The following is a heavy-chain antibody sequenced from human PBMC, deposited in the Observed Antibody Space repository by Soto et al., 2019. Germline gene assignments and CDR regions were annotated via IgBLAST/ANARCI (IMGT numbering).Heavy chain of an antibody. D-gene: IGHD3-22*01. CDR1: GFTFSSYA. CDR2: ISGSGGST. V-gene: IGHV3-23*01. Sequence: GGSLRLSCAASGFTFSSYAMSWVRQAPGKGLEWVSAISGSGGSTYYADSVKGRFTISRDNSKNTLYLQMNSLRAEDTAVYYCARYDVRYYYDSSGYHVDYWGQGTLVTVSS. CDR3: ARYDVRYYYDSSGYHVDY. J-gene: IGHJ4*02.